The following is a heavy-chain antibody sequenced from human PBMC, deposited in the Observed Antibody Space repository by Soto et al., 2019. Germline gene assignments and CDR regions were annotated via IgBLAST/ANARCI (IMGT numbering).Heavy chain of an antibody. CDR1: GGSISSWSYY. J-gene: IGHJ4*02. CDR2: VFDSGTT. Sequence: TSETLSLTCTVSGGSISSWSYYWGWIRQSPGTGLEWIGTVFDSGTTYYNPSLKSRVTIIVDTSKNQFSLKLSSVTAADTAVYYCARAGDSSGPVALGYWGQGTLVTVSS. V-gene: IGHV4-39*07. CDR3: ARAGDSSGPVALGY. D-gene: IGHD6-19*01.